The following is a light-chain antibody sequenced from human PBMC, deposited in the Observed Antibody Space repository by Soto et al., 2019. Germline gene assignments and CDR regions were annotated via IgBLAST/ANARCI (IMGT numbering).Light chain of an antibody. CDR3: QQSYSTPSIT. CDR1: ESFLHTSNNKNY. CDR2: AAS. V-gene: IGKV1-39*01. Sequence: DIVVTQSPESLSVSLCEMATINCKWSESFLHTSNNKNYLAWYQQKPGKAPKLLIYAASSLQSGVPSRFSGSGSGTDFTLTISSLQPEDFATYYCQQSYSTPSITFGQGTRLEI. J-gene: IGKJ5*01.